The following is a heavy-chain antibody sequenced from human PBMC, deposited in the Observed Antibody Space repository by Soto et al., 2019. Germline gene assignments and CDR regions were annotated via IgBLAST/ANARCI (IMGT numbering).Heavy chain of an antibody. Sequence: EVQLVESGGGLVQPGGSLRLSCAASGFTFSSYAMSWVRQAPGKGLEWVSAISGSGGSTYYADSVKGRFTISRDNSKNTLYLQMNSLRAEDTAVYYCAKDGSTSAGWRSYYYYYYGMDVWGQGTTVTVSS. CDR3: AKDGSTSAGWRSYYYYYYGMDV. CDR2: ISGSGGST. D-gene: IGHD2-2*01. J-gene: IGHJ6*02. CDR1: GFTFSSYA. V-gene: IGHV3-23*04.